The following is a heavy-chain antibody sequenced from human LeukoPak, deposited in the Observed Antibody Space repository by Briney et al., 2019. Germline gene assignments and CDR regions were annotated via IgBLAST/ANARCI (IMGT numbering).Heavy chain of an antibody. CDR3: ARDQPETGDQGCLDY. J-gene: IGHJ4*02. Sequence: GGSLRPSCAASGFTFSSYSMNWVRQAPGKGLEWVSSISSSSSYIYYADSVKGRFTISRDNAKNSLYLQMNGLRAEDTAVYYCARDQPETGDQGCLDYWGQGTLVTVSS. CDR1: GFTFSSYS. V-gene: IGHV3-21*01. CDR2: ISSSSSYI. D-gene: IGHD7-27*01.